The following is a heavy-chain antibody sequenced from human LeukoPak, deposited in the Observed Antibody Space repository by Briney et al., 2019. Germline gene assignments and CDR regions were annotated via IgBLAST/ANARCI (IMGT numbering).Heavy chain of an antibody. J-gene: IGHJ5*02. CDR1: GFTVSSNY. D-gene: IGHD2-15*01. CDR3: ARDRGCSGGSCYYNWFDP. Sequence: GGSLRLSCAASGFTVSSNYMSWVRQAPGKGLEWVSVIYSGGSTYYADSVQGRFTISRDNSKNTLYLQMNSLRAEDTAVYYCARDRGCSGGSCYYNWFDPWGQGTLVTVSS. CDR2: IYSGGST. V-gene: IGHV3-66*01.